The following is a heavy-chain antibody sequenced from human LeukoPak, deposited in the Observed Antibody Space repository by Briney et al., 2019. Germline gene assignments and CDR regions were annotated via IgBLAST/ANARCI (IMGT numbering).Heavy chain of an antibody. J-gene: IGHJ3*02. Sequence: SETLSLTCAVYGGSFSGYYWSWIRQPPGKGLEWIGEINHSGSTNYNPSLKSRVTISIDTSKNQFSLKLSSVTTADTAVYYCARDLVTVTKGYDIWGLGTMVSVSS. D-gene: IGHD4-17*01. CDR1: GGSFSGYY. CDR3: ARDLVTVTKGYDI. CDR2: INHSGST. V-gene: IGHV4-34*01.